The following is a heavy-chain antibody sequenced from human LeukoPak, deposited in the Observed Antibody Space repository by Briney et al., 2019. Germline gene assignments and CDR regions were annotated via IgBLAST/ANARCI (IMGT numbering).Heavy chain of an antibody. D-gene: IGHD3-10*01. J-gene: IGHJ5*02. V-gene: IGHV4-38-2*02. CDR1: GYSISSGYH. Sequence: SETLSLTCTVSGYSISSGYHWAWFRQTPGKRLEWLGSIYQDGSTNYNPSLKSRVTISVDTSKNQFSLKLSSVTAADTAVYYCARGDYYGSGSYYNWFDPWGQGTLVTVSS. CDR2: IYQDGST. CDR3: ARGDYYGSGSYYNWFDP.